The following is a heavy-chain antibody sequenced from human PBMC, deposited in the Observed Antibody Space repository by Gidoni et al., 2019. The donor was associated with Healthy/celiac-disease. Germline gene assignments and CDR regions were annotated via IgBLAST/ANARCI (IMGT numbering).Heavy chain of an antibody. CDR2: IKQDGSEK. CDR3: ARVAGRGGWYHDY. CDR1: GFTFSSYW. D-gene: IGHD6-19*01. Sequence: EVQLVESGGGLVQPGGSLRLSGAASGFTFSSYWMGWVRQAPGKGLEWVANIKQDGSEKYYVDSVKGRFTISRDNAKNSLYLQMNSLRAEDTAVYYCARVAGRGGWYHDYWGQGTLVTVSS. V-gene: IGHV3-7*01. J-gene: IGHJ4*02.